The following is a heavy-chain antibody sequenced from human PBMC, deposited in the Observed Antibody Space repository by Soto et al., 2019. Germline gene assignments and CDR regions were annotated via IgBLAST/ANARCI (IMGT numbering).Heavy chain of an antibody. V-gene: IGHV3-30*18. CDR1: GFTFSSYG. CDR2: ISYDGSNK. CDR3: AKDRKERYCSGGSCYSYYYYYGTDV. D-gene: IGHD2-15*01. Sequence: QVQLVESGGGVVQPGRSLRLSCAASGFTFSSYGMHWVRQAPGKGLEWVAVISYDGSNKYYADSVKGRFTISRDNSKNTLYLQMNSLRAEDTAVYYCAKDRKERYCSGGSCYSYYYYYGTDVWGQGTTVTVSS. J-gene: IGHJ6*02.